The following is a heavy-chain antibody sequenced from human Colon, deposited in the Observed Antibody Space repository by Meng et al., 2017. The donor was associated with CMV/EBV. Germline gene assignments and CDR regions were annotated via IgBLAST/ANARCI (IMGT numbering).Heavy chain of an antibody. CDR2: IYSDGNT. J-gene: IGHJ6*02. CDR1: GFTVSAYY. CDR3: AKNLALFGVASNTGMDV. V-gene: IGHV3-53*05. Sequence: GGSLRLSCAASGFTVSAYYMSWVRQAPGKGLEWVSVIYSDGNTYYAASVKGRFTISRDNSKNTLYLQMSSLRADDTAVYYCAKNLALFGVASNTGMDVWGQGTTVTVSS. D-gene: IGHD3-3*01.